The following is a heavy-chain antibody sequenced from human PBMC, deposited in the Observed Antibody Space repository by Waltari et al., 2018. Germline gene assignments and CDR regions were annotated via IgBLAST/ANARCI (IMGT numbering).Heavy chain of an antibody. V-gene: IGHV3-30-3*01. J-gene: IGHJ4*02. CDR2: ISYDGSNK. Sequence: QVQLVESGGGVVQPGRSLRLSCAASGFTFSSYAMHWVRQAPGKGLEWVAVISYDGSNKYYADSVKGRFTISRDNSKNTLYLQMNSLRAEDTAVYYCARDIGSRGMVWGQGTLVTVSS. CDR3: ARDIGSRGMV. CDR1: GFTFSSYA. D-gene: IGHD2-8*01.